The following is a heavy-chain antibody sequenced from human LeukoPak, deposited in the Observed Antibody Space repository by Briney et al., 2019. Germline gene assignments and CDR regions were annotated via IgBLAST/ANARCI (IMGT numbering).Heavy chain of an antibody. V-gene: IGHV4-30-4*01. J-gene: IGHJ5*02. CDR3: ARAGYYGSSSYGDFDP. Sequence: PSQTLSLTCTVSGGSISSGDYYWSWIRQPPGKGLEWIGYIYYSGSTYYNPSLKSRVTISVDTSKNQFSLKLSSVTAADTAVYYCARAGYYGSSSYGDFDPWGQGTLVTVSS. CDR1: GGSISSGDYY. D-gene: IGHD3-10*01. CDR2: IYYSGST.